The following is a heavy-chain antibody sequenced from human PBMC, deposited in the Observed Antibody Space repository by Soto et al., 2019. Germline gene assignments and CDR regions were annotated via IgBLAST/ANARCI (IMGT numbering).Heavy chain of an antibody. J-gene: IGHJ6*02. Sequence: SETLSLTCTVSGGSIRSSGYYWSWVRQPPGKGLEWIGEIIHSESTKYNPSLKSRVTISVDTSKNQFSLKLSSVTAADTAVYYCARQRPTDGRWEFANYYGMDVWGQGTPVTVSS. CDR1: GGSIRSSGYY. CDR3: ARQRPTDGRWEFANYYGMDV. CDR2: IIHSEST. V-gene: IGHV4-39*01. D-gene: IGHD1-26*01.